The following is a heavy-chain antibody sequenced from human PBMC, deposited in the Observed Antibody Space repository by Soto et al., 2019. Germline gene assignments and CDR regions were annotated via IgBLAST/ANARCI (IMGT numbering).Heavy chain of an antibody. J-gene: IGHJ4*02. CDR2: ISYSGST. D-gene: IGHD6-19*01. CDR3: ARQLVQQWLGYYFDY. V-gene: IGHV4-39*01. CDR1: GGSISSNSYY. Sequence: QLQLQESGPGLVKPSETLSLTCTVSGGSISSNSYYWGWIRLPPGKGLEWIGSISYSGSTYYNPSLKSRLTISVDTSKNQFSLKLNSVTAADTAVYYCARQLVQQWLGYYFDYWGQGTLVTVFS.